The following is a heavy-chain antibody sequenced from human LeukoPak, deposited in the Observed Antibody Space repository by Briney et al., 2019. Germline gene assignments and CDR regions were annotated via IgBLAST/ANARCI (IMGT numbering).Heavy chain of an antibody. CDR1: GGTFSSYA. V-gene: IGHV1-69*05. D-gene: IGHD3-3*01. CDR3: ARDLTYDFWSGYPS. CDR2: IIPIFGTA. Sequence: SVKVSCKASGGTFSSYAISWVRQAPGQGLEWMGGIIPIFGTANYAQKFQGRVTITTNESTSTAYMELSSLRSEDTAVYYCARDLTYDFWSGYPSWGQGTLVTVSS. J-gene: IGHJ4*02.